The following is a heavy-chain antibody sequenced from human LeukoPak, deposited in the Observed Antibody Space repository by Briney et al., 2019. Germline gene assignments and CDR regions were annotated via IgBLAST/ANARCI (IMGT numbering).Heavy chain of an antibody. CDR2: ISFDGSNT. Sequence: GGSLRLSCAASGFTFSRYGMHWVRQAPGKGLEWVAVISFDGSNTYYADSVKGRFTISRDNTKNTLYLQMNSLRAEDTAVYYCARGGQYCGGDCFDYWGQGTLVTVSS. D-gene: IGHD2-21*01. CDR1: GFTFSRYG. V-gene: IGHV3-30*03. J-gene: IGHJ4*02. CDR3: ARGGQYCGGDCFDY.